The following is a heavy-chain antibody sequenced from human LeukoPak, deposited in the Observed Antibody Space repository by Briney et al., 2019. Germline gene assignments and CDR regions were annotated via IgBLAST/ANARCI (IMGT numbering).Heavy chain of an antibody. J-gene: IGHJ4*02. Sequence: SETLSLTCAVSGGSISSGGYSWSWLRQPPGKGLEWIVYIYDSGSTYYNPSLKSRVTISVDRSKNQFSLKLSSVTAADTAVYYCATATGRYFDYWGQGTLVTVSS. V-gene: IGHV4-30-2*01. CDR3: ATATGRYFDY. CDR1: GGSISSGGYS. CDR2: IYDSGST. D-gene: IGHD1-14*01.